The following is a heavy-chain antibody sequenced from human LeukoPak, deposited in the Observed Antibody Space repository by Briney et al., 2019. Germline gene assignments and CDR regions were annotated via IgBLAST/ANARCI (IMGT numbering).Heavy chain of an antibody. Sequence: SVKVSCKASGGTFSSYAISWVRQAPGQGLEWMGGIIPIFGTANYAQKFQGRVTITTDESTSTAYMELSSLRSEDTAVYYCARAQYYYGSENWFDPWGLGTLVTVSS. CDR3: ARAQYYYGSENWFDP. CDR1: GGTFSSYA. V-gene: IGHV1-69*05. D-gene: IGHD3-10*01. J-gene: IGHJ5*02. CDR2: IIPIFGTA.